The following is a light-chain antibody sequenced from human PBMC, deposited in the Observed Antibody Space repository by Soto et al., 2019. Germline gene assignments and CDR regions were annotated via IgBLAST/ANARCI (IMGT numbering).Light chain of an antibody. CDR2: GAS. J-gene: IGKJ1*01. CDR1: QSVTSN. V-gene: IGKV3-15*01. CDR3: KQYNYWPRT. Sequence: EIVMTQSPATLSVSPGERATLSCRASQSVTSNLAWYQQKPGQAPRLLIYGASTRATGVPARFSGSGSGTEFTLTISSLQSVDFAVYYCKQYNYWPRTFGQGTKVEIK.